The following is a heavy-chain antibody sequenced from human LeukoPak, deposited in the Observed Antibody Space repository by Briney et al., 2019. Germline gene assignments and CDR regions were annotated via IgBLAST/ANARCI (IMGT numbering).Heavy chain of an antibody. CDR3: AHYYYDSTAYYYFDY. V-gene: IGHV3-21*01. J-gene: IGHJ4*02. CDR2: ISSSSSYI. Sequence: GGSLRLSCAASGFTFSSYSMNWVRQAPGKGLEWVSSISSSSSYIYYADSVKGRFTISRDNAKNSLYLQMNSLRAEDTALYYCAHYYYDSTAYYYFDYWGQGTLVTVSS. CDR1: GFTFSSYS. D-gene: IGHD3-22*01.